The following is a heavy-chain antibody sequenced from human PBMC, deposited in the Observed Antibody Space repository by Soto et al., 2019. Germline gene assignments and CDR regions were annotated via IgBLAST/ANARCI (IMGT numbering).Heavy chain of an antibody. V-gene: IGHV1-18*01. J-gene: IGHJ4*02. CDR3: ARGSSLVAADY. CDR2: ISAYNGNT. CDR1: GYTFTSYG. Sequence: QVQLVQSGAEVKKPGASVKVSCKASGYTFTSYGISWVRQAPGQGLEWMGWISAYNGNTNYAQKLQDRVTMTTDTATSPAYMELRSLRPDETAVYYCARGSSLVAADYWGQGTLVTVSS. D-gene: IGHD2-15*01.